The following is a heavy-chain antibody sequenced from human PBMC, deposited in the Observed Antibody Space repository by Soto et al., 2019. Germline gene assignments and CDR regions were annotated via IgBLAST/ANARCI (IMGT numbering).Heavy chain of an antibody. D-gene: IGHD3-3*01. Sequence: SETLSLTCTVSGGSISSYYWSWIRQPPGKGLEWIGYIYYSGSTNYNPSLKSRVTISVDTSKNQFSLKLSSVTAADTAVYYCARAEYDFWSGYTGTGWFDPWGQGTLVTVSS. V-gene: IGHV4-59*01. J-gene: IGHJ5*02. CDR1: GGSISSYY. CDR2: IYYSGST. CDR3: ARAEYDFWSGYTGTGWFDP.